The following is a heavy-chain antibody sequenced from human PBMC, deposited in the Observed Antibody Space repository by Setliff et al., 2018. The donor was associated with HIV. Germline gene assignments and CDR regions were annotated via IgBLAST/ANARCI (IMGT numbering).Heavy chain of an antibody. V-gene: IGHV4-34*01. CDR1: GGSFSGYY. D-gene: IGHD3-10*02. Sequence: SETLSLTCAVYGGSFSGYYWSWIRQPPGKGLEWIGEINHSGSTNYNPSLKSRVTISVDTSKNQFSLKLSSVTAADTGVYYCTTGVLPQLYDVVGGDFWGQGTLVTVSS. CDR3: TTGVLPQLYDVVGGDF. CDR2: INHSGST. J-gene: IGHJ4*02.